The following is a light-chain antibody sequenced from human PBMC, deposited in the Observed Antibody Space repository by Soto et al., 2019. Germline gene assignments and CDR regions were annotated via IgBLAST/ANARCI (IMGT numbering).Light chain of an antibody. Sequence: QSVLTQPASVSGSPGQSITISCTGTSSDVGGYNYVSWYQHHPGKAPKHMIYDVSNRPSGVSNRFSGSKSGNTASLTISGLQPEDEADYYCSSYTTSNTRQIVFGTGTKLTLL. V-gene: IGLV2-14*03. CDR1: SSDVGGYNY. CDR2: DVS. J-gene: IGLJ1*01. CDR3: SSYTTSNTRQIV.